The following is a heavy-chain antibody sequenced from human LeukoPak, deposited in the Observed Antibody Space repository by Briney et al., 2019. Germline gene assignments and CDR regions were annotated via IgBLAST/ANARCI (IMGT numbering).Heavy chain of an antibody. Sequence: SETLSLTCTVSGASISSYYWSWIRQPPGKGLEWIGFTYYSGSTNYNPSLKGRVTMSLDTSKNQFSLKLTSVIAADTAVYYCARGYDFWSGQNWFDPWGQGTLVTVSS. D-gene: IGHD3-3*01. CDR1: GASISSYY. CDR3: ARGYDFWSGQNWFDP. J-gene: IGHJ5*02. CDR2: TYYSGST. V-gene: IGHV4-59*01.